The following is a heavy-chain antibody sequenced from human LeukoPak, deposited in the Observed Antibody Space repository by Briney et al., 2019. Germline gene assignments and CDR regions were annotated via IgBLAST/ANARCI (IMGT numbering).Heavy chain of an antibody. J-gene: IGHJ4*02. CDR2: INPNSGGT. D-gene: IGHD1-26*01. CDR1: GYTFSGYY. CDR3: ARVGQWELDRFHDY. V-gene: IGHV1-2*02. Sequence: ASVKVSCKASGYTFSGYYLHWVRQAPGQGLEWMGWINPNSGGTNYAQKFQGRVTMTRDTSISTAYMELSRLRSDDTAVFYCARVGQWELDRFHDYWGQGTLVTVSS.